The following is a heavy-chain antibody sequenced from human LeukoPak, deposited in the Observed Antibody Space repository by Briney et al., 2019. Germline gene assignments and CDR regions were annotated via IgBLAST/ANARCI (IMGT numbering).Heavy chain of an antibody. V-gene: IGHV3-48*01. CDR2: ISSSSSTI. Sequence: GGSLRLSCAASGFTFSSYSMNWVRQAPGKGLEWVSYISSSSSTIYYADSVKGRFTISRDNAKNSLYLQMNNLRAEDTAVYYCASAIIAARRPFDYWGQGTLVTVSS. CDR1: GFTFSSYS. CDR3: ASAIIAARRPFDY. D-gene: IGHD6-6*01. J-gene: IGHJ4*02.